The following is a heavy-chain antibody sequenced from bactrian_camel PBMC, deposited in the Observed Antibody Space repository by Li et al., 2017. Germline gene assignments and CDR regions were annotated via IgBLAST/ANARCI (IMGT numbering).Heavy chain of an antibody. V-gene: IGHV3S10*01. J-gene: IGHJ6*01. D-gene: IGHD3*01. CDR1: GYTSSRHC. CDR3: ATDVGPFVWVPRSSPFAY. Sequence: DVQLVESGGGSVQAGGSLRLSCTHSGYTSSRHCMGWFRQAPGKAREGIAGIRRDGDEYYADSVKGRFTISQDNAKNAVYLQMNSLKSEDTALYWCATDVGPFVWVPRSSPFAYWGQGTQVTVS. CDR2: IRRDGDE.